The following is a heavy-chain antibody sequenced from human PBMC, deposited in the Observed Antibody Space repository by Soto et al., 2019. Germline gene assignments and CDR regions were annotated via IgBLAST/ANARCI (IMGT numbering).Heavy chain of an antibody. Sequence: QVQLVQSGAEVKKPGSSVKVSCKASGGTFSSYAISWVRQAPGQGLEWMGGIIPIFGTANYAQKFQGRVTITAAKSTSTAYMEPSSLRSEDTAVYYCARGASSYYDSSGYYWGQGTLVTVSS. D-gene: IGHD3-22*01. J-gene: IGHJ4*02. CDR2: IIPIFGTA. V-gene: IGHV1-69*06. CDR1: GGTFSSYA. CDR3: ARGASSYYDSSGYY.